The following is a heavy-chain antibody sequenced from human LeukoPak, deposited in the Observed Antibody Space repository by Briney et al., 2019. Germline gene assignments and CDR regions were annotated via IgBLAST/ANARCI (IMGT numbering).Heavy chain of an antibody. CDR1: GFTFRSYG. Sequence: GGSLRLSCAASGFTFRSYGLHWVRQAPGKGLEWVAVISYDGSNKYYADSVKGRFTISRDNSKNTLYLQMNSLRAEDTAVYYCATASVVRGVISYYYGMDVWGQGTTVTVSS. J-gene: IGHJ6*02. CDR2: ISYDGSNK. D-gene: IGHD3-10*01. CDR3: ATASVVRGVISYYYGMDV. V-gene: IGHV3-30*03.